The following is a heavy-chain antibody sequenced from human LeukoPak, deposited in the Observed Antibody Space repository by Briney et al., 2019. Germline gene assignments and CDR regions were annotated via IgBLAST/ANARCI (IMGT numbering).Heavy chain of an antibody. CDR1: GGSISSSSYY. CDR3: ARQNYYGSGSYYTDRFDY. Sequence: PSETLSLTCTVSGGSISSSSYYWGWIRQPPGKGLEWIGSIYYSGSTYYNPSLKSRVTISVDASKNQFSLKLSSVTAADTAVYYCARQNYYGSGSYYTDRFDYWGQGTLVTVSS. CDR2: IYYSGST. D-gene: IGHD3-10*01. J-gene: IGHJ4*02. V-gene: IGHV4-39*01.